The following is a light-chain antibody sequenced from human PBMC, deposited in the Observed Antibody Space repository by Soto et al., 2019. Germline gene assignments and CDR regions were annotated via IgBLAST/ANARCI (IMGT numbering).Light chain of an antibody. CDR3: QQYNSYRA. J-gene: IGKJ1*01. CDR1: QSISSY. Sequence: DIQMTQSPSSLSASVGDRVTITCRASQSISSYLNWYQQKPGKAPKLLIYAASSLQSGVPSRFSGSGSGTDFTLTIRDVQPDDFAIYYCQQYNSYRAFGQGTKVDIK. V-gene: IGKV1-39*01. CDR2: AAS.